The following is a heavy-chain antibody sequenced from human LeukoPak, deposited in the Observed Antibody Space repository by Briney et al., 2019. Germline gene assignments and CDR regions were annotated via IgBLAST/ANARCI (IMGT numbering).Heavy chain of an antibody. CDR2: IYSSGST. CDR1: GGSISSYY. CDR3: ARRLAATGSPAFDI. V-gene: IGHV4-59*08. Sequence: PSETLSLTCTVSGGSISSYYWSWIRQPPGKGLEWIGYIYSSGSTNYNPSLKSRVTISVDTSMHQFSLKLSSVTAADTAVYYCARRLAATGSPAFDIWGQGTMVTVSS. D-gene: IGHD6-13*01. J-gene: IGHJ3*02.